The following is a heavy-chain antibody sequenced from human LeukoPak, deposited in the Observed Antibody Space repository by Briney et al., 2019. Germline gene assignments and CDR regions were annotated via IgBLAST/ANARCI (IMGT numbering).Heavy chain of an antibody. CDR2: IYHSGST. D-gene: IGHD3-3*01. Sequence: SQTLSLTCAVSGGSISSGGYSWSWIRQPPGKGLEWIGYIYHSGSTYYNPSLKSRVTISVDRSKNQFSLKLSSVTAADTAVYYCARDVRSGSIRDPYNWFDPWGQGTLVTVSS. CDR1: GGSISSGGYS. CDR3: ARDVRSGSIRDPYNWFDP. V-gene: IGHV4-30-2*01. J-gene: IGHJ5*02.